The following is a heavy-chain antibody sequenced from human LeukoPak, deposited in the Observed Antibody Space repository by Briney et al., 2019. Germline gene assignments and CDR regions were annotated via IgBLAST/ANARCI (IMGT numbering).Heavy chain of an antibody. Sequence: APVKVSCKASGYTFTSYEIKWVRQATGQGLEGRGWMNPSSGNTGYAQKFQCRVTMTRNTSITTTYMELSSLRSEDTAVYYCATAYCDGDCWYWGQGTLVTVSS. J-gene: IGHJ4*02. CDR3: ATAYCDGDCWY. D-gene: IGHD2-21*02. V-gene: IGHV1-8*01. CDR2: MNPSSGNT. CDR1: GYTFTSYE.